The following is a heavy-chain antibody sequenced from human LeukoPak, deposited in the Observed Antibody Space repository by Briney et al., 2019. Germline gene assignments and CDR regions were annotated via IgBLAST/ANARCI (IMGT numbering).Heavy chain of an antibody. J-gene: IGHJ3*02. V-gene: IGHV2-5*02. CDR1: GFSLSTSAVG. CDR3: AHKKNSNAFDM. CDR2: FYGDDDN. D-gene: IGHD2/OR15-2a*01. Sequence: SGPTLVKPTQTLTLTCTFSGFSLSTSAVGVGWIRQPPGKALEWLALFYGDDDNRYSPSPKSRLTITKDTSKNQVVLTMTNMDPVDTGTYYCAHKKNSNAFDMWGQGTMVTVSS.